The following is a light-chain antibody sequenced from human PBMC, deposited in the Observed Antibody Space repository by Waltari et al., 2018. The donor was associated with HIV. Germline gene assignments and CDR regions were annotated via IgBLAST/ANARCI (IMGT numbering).Light chain of an antibody. CDR1: KLGDKY. CDR2: QDS. CDR3: QAWDRSTVV. V-gene: IGLV3-1*01. Sequence: SYELTQPPSVSVSPGQTASITCSGEKLGDKYACWYQQKPGQSPVLVIYQDSKRASGFPERFSGSNAGNTATLTISGTQAMDGADYYCQAWDRSTVVFGGGTKLPVL. J-gene: IGLJ2*01.